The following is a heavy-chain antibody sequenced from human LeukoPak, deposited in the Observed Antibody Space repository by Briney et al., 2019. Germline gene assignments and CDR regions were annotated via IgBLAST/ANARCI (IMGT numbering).Heavy chain of an antibody. V-gene: IGHV1-8*03. CDR3: ARHCSGGSCLDAFDI. D-gene: IGHD2-15*01. J-gene: IGHJ3*02. CDR2: MNPNSGNT. CDR1: GYTFTSYD. Sequence: GASVTVSCKASGYTFTSYDINWVRQATGQGLEWMGWMNPNSGNTGYAQKFQGRVTITRNTSISTAYMELSSLRSEDTAVYYCARHCSGGSCLDAFDIWGQGTMVTVSS.